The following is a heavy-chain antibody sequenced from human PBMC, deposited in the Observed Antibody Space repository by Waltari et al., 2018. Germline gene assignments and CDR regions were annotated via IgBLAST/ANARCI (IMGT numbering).Heavy chain of an antibody. V-gene: IGHV3-53*01. CDR1: GFTVSSNY. CDR2: IYSGGST. Sequence: EVQLVESGGGLIQPGGSLRLSCAASGFTVSSNYMSWVRQAPGKGLEWVSVIYSGGSTYYADSGKGRFTISRDNSKNTLYLQMNSLRAEDTAVYYCARVGMYSSGWYGDFDYWGQGTLVTVSS. D-gene: IGHD6-19*01. CDR3: ARVGMYSSGWYGDFDY. J-gene: IGHJ4*02.